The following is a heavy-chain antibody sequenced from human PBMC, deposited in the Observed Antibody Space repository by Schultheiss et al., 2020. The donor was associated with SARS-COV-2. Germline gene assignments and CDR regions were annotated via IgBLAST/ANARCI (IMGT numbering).Heavy chain of an antibody. Sequence: ASVKVSCKASGYTFTSYDINWVRQATGQGLEWMGWMNPNSGNTGYAQKFQGRVTITRNTSISTAYMELSSLRSEDTAVYYCARDGHYYDSSGYPGGYWGQGTLVTVSS. CDR2: MNPNSGNT. D-gene: IGHD3-22*01. CDR3: ARDGHYYDSSGYPGGY. V-gene: IGHV1-8*03. CDR1: GYTFTSYD. J-gene: IGHJ4*02.